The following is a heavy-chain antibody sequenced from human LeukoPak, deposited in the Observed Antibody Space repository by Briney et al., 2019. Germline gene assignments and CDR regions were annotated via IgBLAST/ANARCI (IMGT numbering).Heavy chain of an antibody. Sequence: PGGSLRLSCAASGFTFDDYAMYWVRQAPGKGLEWVSGISWHSGTIVYADSVKGRFTISRDNAKKSLYLQLNGLRVEDTAFYYCAKDTLLGGSSSWGYYFDYWGQGTLVTVSS. J-gene: IGHJ4*02. V-gene: IGHV3-9*01. D-gene: IGHD6-13*01. CDR1: GFTFDDYA. CDR3: AKDTLLGGSSSWGYYFDY. CDR2: ISWHSGTI.